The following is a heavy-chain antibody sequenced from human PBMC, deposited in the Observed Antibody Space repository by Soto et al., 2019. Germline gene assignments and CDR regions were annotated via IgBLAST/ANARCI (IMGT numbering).Heavy chain of an antibody. CDR2: IYSGGST. V-gene: IGHV3-53*01. D-gene: IGHD2-15*01. Sequence: GGSLRLSCAASGFTVSSNYMSWVRQAPGKGLEWVSVIYSGGSTYYADSVKGRFTISRDSSKNTVYLQMNSLRVEDTAVYYCAKENTPPYFDYWGQGALVTVSS. CDR3: AKENTPPYFDY. CDR1: GFTVSSNY. J-gene: IGHJ4*02.